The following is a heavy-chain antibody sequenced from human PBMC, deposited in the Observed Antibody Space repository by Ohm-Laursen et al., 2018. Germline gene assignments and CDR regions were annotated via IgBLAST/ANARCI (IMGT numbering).Heavy chain of an antibody. D-gene: IGHD2-2*01. CDR1: GGSISSYY. J-gene: IGHJ6*02. CDR3: ARGLGYCSSTSCYVYYYYGMDV. Sequence: SQTLSLTCTVSGGSISSYYCNWIRQPAGKGLEWIGRIYSSGNTNYNPSLKSRVTMSVDTSKNQFSLKLSSVTAADTAVYYCARGLGYCSSTSCYVYYYYGMDVWGQGTTVTVSS. V-gene: IGHV4-4*07. CDR2: IYSSGNT.